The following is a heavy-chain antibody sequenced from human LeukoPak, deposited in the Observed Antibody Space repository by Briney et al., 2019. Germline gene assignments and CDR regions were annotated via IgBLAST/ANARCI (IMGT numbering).Heavy chain of an antibody. J-gene: IGHJ4*02. Sequence: GGSLRLSCAASGLTFSNYWIHWVRQAPGEGLEWVGFITNKAYGGTTEYAASVKGRFTISRDDSKSIAYLQMNSLKTEDTAVYYCNRIDYWGQGTLVTVSS. CDR2: ITNKAYGGTT. V-gene: IGHV3-49*04. CDR3: NRIDY. CDR1: GLTFSNYW.